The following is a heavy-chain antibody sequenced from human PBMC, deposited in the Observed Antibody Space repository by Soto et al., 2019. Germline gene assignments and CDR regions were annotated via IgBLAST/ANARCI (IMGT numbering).Heavy chain of an antibody. CDR1: GFTFSSYA. CDR2: ISNDGNQK. D-gene: IGHD3-22*01. CDR3: RRADSNSRHTLDY. V-gene: IGHV3-30-3*01. J-gene: IGHJ4*02. Sequence: QVQRVESGGGVVQPGRSLRLSCAASGFTFSSYAMHWLRQAPGKGLEWVTVISNDGNQKYHADSVKGRFTISRDNFKNTSYLQRNSLRTEDNALYYPRRADSNSRHTLDYWGQGTLVAVSP.